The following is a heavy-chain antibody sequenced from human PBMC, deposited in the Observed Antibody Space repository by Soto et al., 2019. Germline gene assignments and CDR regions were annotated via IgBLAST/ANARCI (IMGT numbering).Heavy chain of an antibody. V-gene: IGHV4-39*02. CDR3: AREEGVLLWFGELQPYGMDV. CDR2: IYYSGST. J-gene: IGHJ6*02. Sequence: PSETLSLTCTVSGGSISSSSYYWGWIRQPPGKGLEWIGSIYYSGSTYYNPSLKSRVTISVDTPKNQFSLKLSSVTAADTAVYYCAREEGVLLWFGELQPYGMDVWGQGTTVTVSS. CDR1: GGSISSSSYY. D-gene: IGHD3-10*01.